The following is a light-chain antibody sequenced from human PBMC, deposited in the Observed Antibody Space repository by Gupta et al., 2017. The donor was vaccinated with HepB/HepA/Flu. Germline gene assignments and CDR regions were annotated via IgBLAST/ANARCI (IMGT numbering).Light chain of an antibody. CDR3: QQYNTYSWT. V-gene: IGKV1-5*03. CDR1: QSIGDW. Sequence: IQMTQSPSTLSASVGDRVTITCQARQSIGDWLAWYQQKPGKAPKLLIYKASNLESGVPSRFSGSGSGTEFTLTISSLQPEDSATYYCQQYNTYSWTFGRGTKVEIK. J-gene: IGKJ1*01. CDR2: KAS.